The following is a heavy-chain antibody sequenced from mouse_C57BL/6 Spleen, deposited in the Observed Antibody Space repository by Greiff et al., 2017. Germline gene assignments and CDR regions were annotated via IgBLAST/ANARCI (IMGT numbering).Heavy chain of an antibody. Sequence: EVQRVESGPGLVKPSQSLSLTCSVTGYSITSGYYWNWIRQFPGNKLEWMGYISYDGSNNYNPSLKNRISITRDTSKNQFFLKLNSVTTEDTATYYCARFYYGNHGGGAMDYWGQGTSVTVSS. CDR2: ISYDGSN. D-gene: IGHD2-1*01. CDR3: ARFYYGNHGGGAMDY. V-gene: IGHV3-6*01. CDR1: GYSITSGYY. J-gene: IGHJ4*01.